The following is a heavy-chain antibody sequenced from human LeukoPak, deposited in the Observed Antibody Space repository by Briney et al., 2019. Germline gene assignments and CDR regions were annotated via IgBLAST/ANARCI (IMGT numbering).Heavy chain of an antibody. CDR3: AREMYASGWLNAFDI. CDR2: INWNGGST. CDR1: GLTFDDHG. V-gene: IGHV3-20*04. J-gene: IGHJ3*02. D-gene: IGHD6-19*01. Sequence: PGGSLRLSCAASGLTFDDHGMCWVRQAPGKGLEWVSGINWNGGSTGYADSVKGRLTISRDNAKNSLYLQMNSLRAEDTALYYCAREMYASGWLNAFDIWGQGTMVTVSS.